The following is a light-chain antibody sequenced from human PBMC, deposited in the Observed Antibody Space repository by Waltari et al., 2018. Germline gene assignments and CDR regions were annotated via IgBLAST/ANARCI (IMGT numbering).Light chain of an antibody. Sequence: SSELTQDPAVSVALGQTVRITCQGDSLKSFYASWYQQKPGQAPVLFIYGKNIRPSGIPDRFSGSNSGNTASLTITGAQAEDEADYYCNSRDNNGNHLKVFGTGTKVTVL. J-gene: IGLJ1*01. CDR2: GKN. CDR1: SLKSFY. V-gene: IGLV3-19*01. CDR3: NSRDNNGNHLKV.